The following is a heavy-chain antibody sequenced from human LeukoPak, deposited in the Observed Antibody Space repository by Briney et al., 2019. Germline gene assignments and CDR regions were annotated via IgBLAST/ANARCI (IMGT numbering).Heavy chain of an antibody. D-gene: IGHD5-12*01. CDR1: GGSISSGGYY. J-gene: IGHJ5*02. V-gene: IGHV4-31*03. CDR3: ARGKNPTTGWFDP. Sequence: PSETLSLTCTVSGGSISSGGYYWSWIRQHPGKGLEWIGYIYYSGSTYCNPSLKSRVTISVDTSRNQFSLKLSSVTAADTAVYYCARGKNPTTGWFDPWGQGTLVTVSS. CDR2: IYYSGST.